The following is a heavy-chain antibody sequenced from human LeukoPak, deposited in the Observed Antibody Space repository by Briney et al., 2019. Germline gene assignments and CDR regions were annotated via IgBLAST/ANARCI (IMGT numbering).Heavy chain of an antibody. CDR3: ARVSGVY. J-gene: IGHJ4*02. Sequence: PGGSLRLSCATSGFNFNSNAMTWVRQAPGKGLECVSAITAPGDATYYADSVKGRFSISRDNSKNTLYLQLNSLRAEDTAVYYCARVSGVYWGQGTLVTVSS. V-gene: IGHV3-23*01. D-gene: IGHD3-10*01. CDR2: ITAPGDAT. CDR1: GFNFNSNA.